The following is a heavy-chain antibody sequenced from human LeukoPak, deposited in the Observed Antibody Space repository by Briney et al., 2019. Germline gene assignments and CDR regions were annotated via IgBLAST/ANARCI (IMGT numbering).Heavy chain of an antibody. CDR2: IKQDGSEK. CDR1: GFTFSSNW. D-gene: IGHD3-10*01. Sequence: GGSLRLSCAASGFTFSSNWMTWVRQAPGKGLEWVANIKQDGSEKYYVDSVKGRFTISRDNAKNSLYLQMNSLRAEDTAVYYCARDWPPYGSGTFDIWGQGTMVTVSS. V-gene: IGHV3-7*01. CDR3: ARDWPPYGSGTFDI. J-gene: IGHJ3*02.